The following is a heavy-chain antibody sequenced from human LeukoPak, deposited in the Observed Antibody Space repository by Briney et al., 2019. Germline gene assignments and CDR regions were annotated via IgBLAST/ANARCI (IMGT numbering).Heavy chain of an antibody. V-gene: IGHV3-33*01. Sequence: PGGSLRLSCAASGFTFSSYGMHWVRQAPGKGLEWVAVIWYDGSNKYYADSVKGRFTISRDNSKNTLYLQMNSLRAEDTAVYYCARHQAGNYFDYWGQGTLVTVSS. CDR2: IWYDGSNK. J-gene: IGHJ4*02. CDR3: ARHQAGNYFDY. CDR1: GFTFSSYG.